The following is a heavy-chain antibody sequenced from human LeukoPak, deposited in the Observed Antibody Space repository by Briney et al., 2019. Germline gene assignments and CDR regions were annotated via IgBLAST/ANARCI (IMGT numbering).Heavy chain of an antibody. J-gene: IGHJ4*02. Sequence: GGSLRLSCAASGFTVSSNYMSWVRQAPGKGLEWFSVIYSGGSTYYADSVKGRFTISRDNSKNTLYLQMNSVRAEDTAVYYCARYYYDSSGYYHSYDYWGQGTLVTVSS. CDR2: IYSGGST. CDR3: ARYYYDSSGYYHSYDY. V-gene: IGHV3-53*01. D-gene: IGHD3-22*01. CDR1: GFTVSSNY.